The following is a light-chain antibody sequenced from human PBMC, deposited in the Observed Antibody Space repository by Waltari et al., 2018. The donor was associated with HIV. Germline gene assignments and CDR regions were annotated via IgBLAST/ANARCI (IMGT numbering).Light chain of an antibody. CDR3: QAWDSSTVV. CDR1: TLGNKY. CDR2: EDN. Sequence: SYEVTQPPSVSVSPGQTASITCSGHTLGNKYTAWYQQKPGQSPVLVIYEDNKRPSGPPERFSGSNSGDTATLTISGTQAMDEADYYCQAWDSSTVVFGGGTRLTVL. V-gene: IGLV3-1*01. J-gene: IGLJ2*01.